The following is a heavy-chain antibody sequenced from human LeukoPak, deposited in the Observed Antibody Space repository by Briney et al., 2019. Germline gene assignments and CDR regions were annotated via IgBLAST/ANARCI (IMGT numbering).Heavy chain of an antibody. Sequence: GGSLRLSCAASGFTFSSYEMNWVRQAPGKGLEWVSSISSSSSYIYYADSVKGRFTISRDNAENSLYLQMNSLRAEDTAVYYCARGLDNYGYKFDYWGQGTLVTVSS. CDR1: GFTFSSYE. CDR2: ISSSSSYI. CDR3: ARGLDNYGYKFDY. V-gene: IGHV3-21*06. J-gene: IGHJ4*02. D-gene: IGHD5-18*01.